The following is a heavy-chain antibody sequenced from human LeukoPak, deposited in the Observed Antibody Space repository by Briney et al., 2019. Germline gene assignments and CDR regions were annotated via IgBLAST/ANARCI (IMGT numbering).Heavy chain of an antibody. CDR3: ARDRYECSAGICSPSNWFDP. D-gene: IGHD2-15*01. CDR2: IYYSGST. Sequence: SETLSLTCTVSGGSISSSDYYWSWIRQPPGKGLQWLGYIYYSGSTYSNPSLKSRVTISIDTSKNQLLLKLTSATAADPAVYYCARDRYECSAGICSPSNWFDPWGQGTLVTVSS. V-gene: IGHV4-30-4*01. CDR1: GGSISSSDYY. J-gene: IGHJ5*02.